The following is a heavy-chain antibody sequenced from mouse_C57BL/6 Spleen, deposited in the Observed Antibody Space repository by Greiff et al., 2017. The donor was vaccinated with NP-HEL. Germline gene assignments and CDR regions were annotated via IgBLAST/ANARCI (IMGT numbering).Heavy chain of an antibody. V-gene: IGHV5-17*01. J-gene: IGHJ4*01. CDR1: GFTFSDYG. Sequence: EVKLVESGGGLVKPGGSLKLSCAASGFTFSDYGMHWVRQAPEKGLEWVAYISSGSSSIYYADTVKGRFTISRDNAKNTLFLQMTSLMSEDTAMYYYARRDYYGSSSAMDYWGQGTSVTVSS. CDR3: ARRDYYGSSSAMDY. D-gene: IGHD1-1*01. CDR2: ISSGSSSI.